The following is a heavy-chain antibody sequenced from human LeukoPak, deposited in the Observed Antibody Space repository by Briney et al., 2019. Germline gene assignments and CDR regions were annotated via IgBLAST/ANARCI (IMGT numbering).Heavy chain of an antibody. Sequence: SETLSLTYTVSGRSISSYYWSWIRQPPRKGLEWIGYIYYSGSTNYNPSLKSRVTISVDTSKNQFSLKLSSVTAADTAVYYCARDHSSSWYFWFDPWGQGTLVTVSS. CDR3: ARDHSSSWYFWFDP. D-gene: IGHD6-13*01. CDR2: IYYSGST. J-gene: IGHJ5*02. V-gene: IGHV4-59*01. CDR1: GRSISSYY.